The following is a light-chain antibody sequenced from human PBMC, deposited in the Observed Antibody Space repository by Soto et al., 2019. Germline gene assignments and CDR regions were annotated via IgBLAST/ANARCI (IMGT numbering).Light chain of an antibody. CDR2: AVS. J-gene: IGKJ2*01. CDR3: QQTYNTRPYT. Sequence: DIQMTQSPSSLSASVGDRVTITCRASQSISTYLNWYRQKPGKAPELLISAVSTLRCDVPSRFSGAGSETDFTLTISSLQPEDFATYYCQQTYNTRPYTFGQGTKLEIK. CDR1: QSISTY. V-gene: IGKV1-39*01.